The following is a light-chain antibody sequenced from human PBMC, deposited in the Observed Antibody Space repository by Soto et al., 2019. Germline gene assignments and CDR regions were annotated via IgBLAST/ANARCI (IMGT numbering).Light chain of an antibody. Sequence: QSALTQSASVFGSPGQSITISCTGTSSDVGSYNHVSWYQQHPGEVPKLIIFNVNDRPSGVSNRFPGSKSGNTASLTISGLQAEDEADYYCSSFTSSTTYVFGTGTKVTVL. CDR1: SSDVGSYNH. V-gene: IGLV2-14*01. CDR2: NVN. CDR3: SSFTSSTTYV. J-gene: IGLJ1*01.